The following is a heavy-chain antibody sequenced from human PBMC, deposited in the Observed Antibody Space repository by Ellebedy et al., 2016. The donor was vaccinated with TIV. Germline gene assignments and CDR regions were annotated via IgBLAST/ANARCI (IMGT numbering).Heavy chain of an antibody. D-gene: IGHD2-15*01. CDR3: ARYCSGGSCLPTGCYYGMDV. Sequence: GESLKISCAASGFPFDSYVMNWVRQAPGKGLEWVSGISGRGGSTYYADSVKGRLPIARDNSKNTLYLQMSSLRTEDTAVYYCARYCSGGSCLPTGCYYGMDVWGQGTTVTVSS. CDR1: GFPFDSYV. J-gene: IGHJ6*02. CDR2: ISGRGGST. V-gene: IGHV3-23*01.